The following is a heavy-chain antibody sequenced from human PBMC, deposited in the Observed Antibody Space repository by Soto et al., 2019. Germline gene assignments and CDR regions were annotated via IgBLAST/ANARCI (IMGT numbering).Heavy chain of an antibody. CDR2: MNPNSGNT. J-gene: IGHJ6*02. CDR1: GYTFTSYD. CDR3: ARWPDGYYYYGMDV. V-gene: IGHV1-8*01. Sequence: QVQLVQSGAEVKKPGASGKVSCKASGYTFTSYDINWVRQATGQGREWMGWMNPNSGNTGDAQKFQGRVTRTRNTSISTAYMELSSLRSEDKAVYYFARWPDGYYYYGMDVWGQGTTVTVSS.